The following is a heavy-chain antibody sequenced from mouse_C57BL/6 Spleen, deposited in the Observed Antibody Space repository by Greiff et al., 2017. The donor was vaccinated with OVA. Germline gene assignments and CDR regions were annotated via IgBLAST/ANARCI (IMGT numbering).Heavy chain of an antibody. CDR2: IDPSDSYT. J-gene: IGHJ2*01. CDR3: ARAESNWYYFDY. V-gene: IGHV1-69*01. D-gene: IGHD2-5*01. CDR1: GYTFTSYW. Sequence: QVQLQQPGAELVMPGASVKLSCKASGYTFTSYWMHWVKQRPGQGLEWIGEIDPSDSYTNYNQKFKGKSTLTVDKSSSTAYMQLSSLTSEDSAVYYCARAESNWYYFDYWGQGTTLTVSS.